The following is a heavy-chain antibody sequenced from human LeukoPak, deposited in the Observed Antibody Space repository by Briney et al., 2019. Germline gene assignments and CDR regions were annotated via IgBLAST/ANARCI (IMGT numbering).Heavy chain of an antibody. CDR1: GFTFSSCW. D-gene: IGHD2-2*01. Sequence: GGSLRLSCAASGFTFSSCWMSGVRPAPGKGLEWVAIIKQDGSEKYYVDTVKGRFTISRDNAKNSLYLQMNSLRAEDTAVYYCARDLGCSSTSCYGEYYYYYYGMDVWGKGTTVTVSS. J-gene: IGHJ6*04. CDR3: ARDLGCSSTSCYGEYYYYYYGMDV. CDR2: IKQDGSEK. V-gene: IGHV3-7*03.